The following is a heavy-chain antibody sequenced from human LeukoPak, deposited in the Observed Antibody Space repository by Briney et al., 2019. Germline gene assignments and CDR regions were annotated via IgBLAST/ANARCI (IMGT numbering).Heavy chain of an antibody. CDR3: ASDFWSGYYTGSGSDY. V-gene: IGHV3-21*01. CDR1: GFTFSSYS. D-gene: IGHD3-3*01. Sequence: GGSLRLSCAASGFTFSSYSMNWVRQAPGKGLEWVSSISSSSSYIYYADSVKGRFTISRDNAKNSLYLQMNSLRAEDTAVYYCASDFWSGYYTGSGSDYWGQGTLVTVSS. J-gene: IGHJ4*02. CDR2: ISSSSSYI.